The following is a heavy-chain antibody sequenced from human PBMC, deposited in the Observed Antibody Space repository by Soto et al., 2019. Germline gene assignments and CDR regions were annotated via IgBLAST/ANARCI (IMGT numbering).Heavy chain of an antibody. CDR3: ARDRGATAYYYYGMDF. Sequence: QVQLVQSGAEVKKPGSSVKVSCKASGGTFSSYTISWVRQAPGQGIEWMGRIIAILGIANYAQQFQGRVTITADKSTSTAYMELISLRSEDTAVYYCARDRGATAYYYYGMDFWVQGTTVTVSS. D-gene: IGHD4-17*01. V-gene: IGHV1-69*08. CDR2: IIAILGIA. CDR1: GGTFSSYT. J-gene: IGHJ6*02.